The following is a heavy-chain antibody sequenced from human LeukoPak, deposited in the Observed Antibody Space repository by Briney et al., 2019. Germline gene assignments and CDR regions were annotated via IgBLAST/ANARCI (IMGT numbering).Heavy chain of an antibody. Sequence: SETLSLTCSVSGGSISNYYWNWIRQPAGKGLEWFGRVHARVTTKYNPSLNSRVTMSLDTSRNQFSLKLYSVTAADTAVYYCTRGGAPGAGNWFDPWSQGTLVTVSA. D-gene: IGHD1-26*01. CDR1: GGSISNYY. J-gene: IGHJ5*02. CDR3: TRGGAPGAGNWFDP. CDR2: VHARVTT. V-gene: IGHV4-4*07.